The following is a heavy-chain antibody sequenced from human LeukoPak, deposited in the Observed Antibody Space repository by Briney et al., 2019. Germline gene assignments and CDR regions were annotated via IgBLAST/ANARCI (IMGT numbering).Heavy chain of an antibody. V-gene: IGHV1-2*02. Sequence: GASVKVSCKASGYTFTGYYMHWVRQAPGQGLEWMGWINPNSGGTNYAQKFQGRVTMTRDTSISTAYMELSRLRSDDTAVYYCAISRIAARPEIGYWGQGTLVTVSS. CDR2: INPNSGGT. CDR3: AISRIAARPEIGY. J-gene: IGHJ4*02. CDR1: GYTFTGYY. D-gene: IGHD6-6*01.